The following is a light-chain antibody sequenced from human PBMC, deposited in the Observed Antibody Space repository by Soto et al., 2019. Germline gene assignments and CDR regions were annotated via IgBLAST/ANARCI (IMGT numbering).Light chain of an antibody. CDR2: EAS. CDR3: EQYGSTPLT. V-gene: IGKV3-20*01. J-gene: IGKJ4*01. CDR1: QSVANNY. Sequence: EIVLPQSPGTLSLSPGERATLSCRASQSVANNYLAWYQQKPGQAPRFLIYEASSRATGIPDTFSGNGSGTDFTLTITRLAPEDFAVYYCEQYGSTPLTCGGGTKVEIK.